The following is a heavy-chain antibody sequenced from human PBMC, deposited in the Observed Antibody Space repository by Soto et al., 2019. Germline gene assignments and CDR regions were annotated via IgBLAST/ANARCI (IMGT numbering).Heavy chain of an antibody. D-gene: IGHD3-22*01. V-gene: IGHV1-69*06. CDR3: VRVMYYYDSSGYPPYYYYGMDV. J-gene: IGHJ6*02. CDR2: IIPIFGTA. Sequence: QVQLVQSGAEVKKPGSSVKVSCKASGGTFSSYAISWVRQAPGQGLEWMGGIIPIFGTANYAQKFQGRVTITADKSTSTAYMELSSLRSEDTAVYYCVRVMYYYDSSGYPPYYYYGMDVWGQGTTVTVSS. CDR1: GGTFSSYA.